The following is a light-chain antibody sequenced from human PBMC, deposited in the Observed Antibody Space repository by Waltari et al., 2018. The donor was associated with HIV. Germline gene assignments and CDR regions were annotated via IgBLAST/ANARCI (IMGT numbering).Light chain of an antibody. CDR1: RGSIASNY. J-gene: IGLJ3*02. V-gene: IGLV6-57*03. CDR3: QSYDSNSWL. Sequence: NFMLTQPHSVSESPGTTVTISCTRSRGSIASNYVQWYQQRPGSAPTTVICEDNQRPSGVPDRFSGSIDSSSNSASLTISGLRTEDEAHYYCQSYDSNSWLFGAGTKLTVL. CDR2: EDN.